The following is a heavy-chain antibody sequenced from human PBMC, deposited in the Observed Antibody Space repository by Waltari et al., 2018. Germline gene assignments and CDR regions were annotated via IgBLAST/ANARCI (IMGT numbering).Heavy chain of an antibody. CDR1: GITFSTYD. J-gene: IGHJ3*02. V-gene: IGHV3-13*01. Sequence: EVQLVESGGDLVQPGGSLRLSCAASGITFSTYDMHWVRQGTGEGLEWVSAIGRGGDTYYSDSVRGRFTISRENAKNSLYLQMNTLRDGDTAVYFCATEVKDDISRGWAFDIWGQGTMVTVSS. CDR3: ATEVKDDISRGWAFDI. D-gene: IGHD6-19*01. CDR2: IGRGGDT.